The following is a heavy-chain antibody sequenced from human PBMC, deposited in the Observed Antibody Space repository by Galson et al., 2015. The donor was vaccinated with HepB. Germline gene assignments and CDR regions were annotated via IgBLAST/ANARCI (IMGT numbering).Heavy chain of an antibody. CDR2: INPNSGNT. D-gene: IGHD3-10*01. CDR3: ARDPFGASTLYGMDV. CDR1: GYTFTGYY. J-gene: IGHJ6*02. Sequence: SVKVSCKASGYTFTGYYMHWVRQAPGQGLEWTGRINPNSGNTDYAQNFQGRVTMTRDTSISTAYMELSSLRSEDTAVYYCARDPFGASTLYGMDVWGQGTTVTVSS. V-gene: IGHV1-2*06.